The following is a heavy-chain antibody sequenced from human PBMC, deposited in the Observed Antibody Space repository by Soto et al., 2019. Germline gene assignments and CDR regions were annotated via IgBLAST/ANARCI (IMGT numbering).Heavy chain of an antibody. CDR2: FSDGDTT. V-gene: IGHV4-39*02. D-gene: IGHD3-10*01. CDR3: VRCRLRGRWYFDL. CDR1: GDSIRSGDYF. J-gene: IGHJ2*01. Sequence: QLQESGPGLVKPSETLSVTCTVSGDSIRSGDYFWGWVRQTPGKALEWIGSFSDGDTTYYNPSLRTPVTISVDTSKNHFSLNVTSVTAADTAFYLCVRCRLRGRWYFDLWGRGTLITVSS.